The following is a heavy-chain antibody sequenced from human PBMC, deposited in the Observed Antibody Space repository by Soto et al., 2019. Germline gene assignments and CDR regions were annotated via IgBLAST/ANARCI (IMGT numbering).Heavy chain of an antibody. CDR3: AREFSSADINYFDF. Sequence: QVQLQESGPGRVKPSETLSLTSTVSRFSISIDRYYWTWIRQSPAKGLEWIGYISHTGFTKYNPSLESRVTISVDTSKNQFSLKLRSVTAADTAVYYCAREFSSADINYFDFWGQGTLVSVSS. CDR2: ISHTGFT. D-gene: IGHD1-26*01. CDR1: RFSISIDRYY. J-gene: IGHJ4*02. V-gene: IGHV4-61*01.